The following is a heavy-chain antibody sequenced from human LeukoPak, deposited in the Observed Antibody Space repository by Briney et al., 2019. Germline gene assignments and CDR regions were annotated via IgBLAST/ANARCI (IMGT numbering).Heavy chain of an antibody. CDR3: ASSPSPILIVGATSFDY. CDR1: GDSVSSNSAA. V-gene: IGHV6-1*01. Sequence: SQTLSLTCAISGDSVSSNSAAWNWIRQSPSRGLEWLGRTYYRSKWYNDYAVSVKSRITINPDTSKNQFSLQLNSVTPEDTAVYYCASSPSPILIVGATSFDYWGQGTLVTVSS. CDR2: TYYRSKWYN. J-gene: IGHJ4*02. D-gene: IGHD1-26*01.